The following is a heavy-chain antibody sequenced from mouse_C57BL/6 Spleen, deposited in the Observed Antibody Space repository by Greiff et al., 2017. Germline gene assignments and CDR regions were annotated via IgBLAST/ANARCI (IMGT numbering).Heavy chain of an antibody. D-gene: IGHD2-4*01. CDR3: AREGVYYDSDWVDY. J-gene: IGHJ4*01. Sequence: VQLQQPGAELVKPGASVKMSCKASGYTFTSYWITWVKQRPGQGLEWIGDIYPGSGSTNYNEKFKGKATLTVDKSSSTAYMQLSSLTSEDSAVYYCAREGVYYDSDWVDYWGQGTSVTVSS. CDR2: IYPGSGST. CDR1: GYTFTSYW. V-gene: IGHV1-55*01.